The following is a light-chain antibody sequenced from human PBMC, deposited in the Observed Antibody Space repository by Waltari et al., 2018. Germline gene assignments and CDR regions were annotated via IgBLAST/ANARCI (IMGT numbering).Light chain of an antibody. J-gene: IGKJ4*01. CDR2: DAS. V-gene: IGKV3-15*01. Sequence: EIVMTQSPATLSVSPGDRVTLSCRASQSISSYLAWYQQNPGQAPRLLIHDASTSATSIPARFGGSGSGTEFTLTISSLQSEDFAVYYCQQYDKWPLTFGGGTEVEIK. CDR3: QQYDKWPLT. CDR1: QSISSY.